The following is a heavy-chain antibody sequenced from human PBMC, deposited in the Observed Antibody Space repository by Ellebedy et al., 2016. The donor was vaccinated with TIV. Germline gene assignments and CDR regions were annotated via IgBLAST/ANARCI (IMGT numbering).Heavy chain of an antibody. CDR3: ARPSTEWESPFYYHAMDV. J-gene: IGHJ6*02. V-gene: IGHV3-53*01. CDR1: GLTVRSNY. Sequence: PGGSLRLSCAASGLTVRSNYMSLVRQAPGKGLEWVSVIYSGGTTHYADSVKGRFIISRDNSKNTLYLQMNNLRGEDTGIYYCARPSTEWESPFYYHAMDVWGLGTTVTVSS. CDR2: IYSGGTT. D-gene: IGHD1-26*01.